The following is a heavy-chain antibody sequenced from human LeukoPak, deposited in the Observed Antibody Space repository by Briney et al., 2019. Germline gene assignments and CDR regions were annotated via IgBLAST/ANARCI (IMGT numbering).Heavy chain of an antibody. Sequence: GASVKVSCMAPGYTFTSYYMHWVRQAPGQGLEWMGIINPSGGSTSYAQKFQGRVTMTRDTSTSTVYMELSSLRSEDTAVYYCARDLGPYYFDYWGQGTLVTVSS. CDR3: ARDLGPYYFDY. CDR2: INPSGGST. V-gene: IGHV1-46*01. CDR1: GYTFTSYY. J-gene: IGHJ4*02.